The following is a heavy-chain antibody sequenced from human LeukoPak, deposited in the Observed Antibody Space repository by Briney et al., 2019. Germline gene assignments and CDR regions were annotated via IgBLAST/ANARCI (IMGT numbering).Heavy chain of an antibody. CDR1: GGSISSSSYY. J-gene: IGHJ4*02. CDR3: TRHQWWLAPRNFDY. D-gene: IGHD2-8*01. CDR2: IYHSGST. Sequence: PSETLSLTCTVSGGSISSSSYYWGWIRQPPGKGLEWIESIYHSGSTYYNPSLKSRVTISVDTSKNQFSLKLSSVTAADMAVYYCTRHQWWLAPRNFDYWGQGTLVTVSS. V-gene: IGHV4-39*01.